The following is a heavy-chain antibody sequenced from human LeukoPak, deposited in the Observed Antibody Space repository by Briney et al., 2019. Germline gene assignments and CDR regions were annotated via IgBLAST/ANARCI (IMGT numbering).Heavy chain of an antibody. Sequence: GGSLRLSCAASGFTFSTHGMHWVRQAPGKGLEWVAFIRYDGINKYYADSVKGRFTISRDNSKNTLYLQMNSLRAEDTAVYYCARGTLGYSYGYYVYWGQGTLVTVSS. CDR3: ARGTLGYSYGYYVY. D-gene: IGHD5-18*01. V-gene: IGHV3-30*02. CDR2: IRYDGINK. CDR1: GFTFSTHG. J-gene: IGHJ4*02.